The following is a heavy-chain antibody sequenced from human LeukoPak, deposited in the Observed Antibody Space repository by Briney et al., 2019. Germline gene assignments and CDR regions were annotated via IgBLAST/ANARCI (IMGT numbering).Heavy chain of an antibody. J-gene: IGHJ4*02. V-gene: IGHV1-2*02. CDR2: TNLNSGDT. Sequence: ASVKVSCKASGYTFIDYYMYWARQAPGQGLEWMGWTNLNSGDTHYAQKFQGRVTMTRDTSIATAYMELSSLTSDDTAVYYCARTLFGGPHDHWGQGTLVTVSS. CDR3: ARTLFGGPHDH. CDR1: GYTFIDYY. D-gene: IGHD3-10*01.